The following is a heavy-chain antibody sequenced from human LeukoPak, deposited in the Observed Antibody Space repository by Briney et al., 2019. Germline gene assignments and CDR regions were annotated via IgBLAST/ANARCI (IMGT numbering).Heavy chain of an antibody. CDR1: GYSFTNYW. CDR3: ARPTTYTSGSYYFDY. Sequence: GESLKISCKGSGYSFTNYWIGWVRQMPGKGLEWMGIIYPADSDTTYSPSFQGQVTISADKSINTAYLQWNSLKASDTAMYYCARPTTYTSGSYYFDYWGQGTLVTVSS. D-gene: IGHD3-10*01. J-gene: IGHJ4*02. V-gene: IGHV5-51*01. CDR2: IYPADSDT.